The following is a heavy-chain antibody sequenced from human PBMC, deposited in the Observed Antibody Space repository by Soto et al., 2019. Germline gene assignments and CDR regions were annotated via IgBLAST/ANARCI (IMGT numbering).Heavy chain of an antibody. V-gene: IGHV3-33*01. CDR2: IWYDGSKQ. CDR1: GFTFSSYG. J-gene: IGHJ4*02. CDR3: ARDRGVIQDLLDY. D-gene: IGHD3-10*01. Sequence: QVQLVESGGGVVQPGRSLRLSCVASGFTFSSYGMHWVRQAPGKGLEWVAVIWYDGSKQYYADSVKGRFTISRDSSRNTLYLQMNSLRAEDTAVYYCARDRGVIQDLLDYWGQGTLVTVSS.